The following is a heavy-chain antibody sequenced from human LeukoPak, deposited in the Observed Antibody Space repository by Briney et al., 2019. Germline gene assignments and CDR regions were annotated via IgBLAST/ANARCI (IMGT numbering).Heavy chain of an antibody. CDR3: ARGTVSSNWPYYYYGMDV. J-gene: IGHJ6*02. CDR2: IYHSGRA. Sequence: GSLRLSCAASGFTVSNNYMSWVRQPPGKGLEWIAEIYHSGRANYNPSLTSRVAISIDKSKNQFSLKLTSLTAADTAVYFCARGTVSSNWPYYYYGMDVWGRGTTVTVSS. CDR1: GFTVSNNY. D-gene: IGHD6-13*01. V-gene: IGHV4-4*01.